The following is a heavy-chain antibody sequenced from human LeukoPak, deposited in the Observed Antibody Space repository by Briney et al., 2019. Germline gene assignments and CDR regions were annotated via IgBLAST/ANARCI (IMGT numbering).Heavy chain of an antibody. CDR3: ASVDSSGYYKD. Sequence: SETLSLTCAVYGGSFSGYYWSWIRRPPGKGLEWIGYIYYSGSTNYNPSLKSRVTISVDTSKNQFSLKLSSVTAADTAVYYCASVDSSGYYKDWGQGTLVTVSS. V-gene: IGHV4-59*01. J-gene: IGHJ4*02. CDR1: GGSFSGYY. CDR2: IYYSGST. D-gene: IGHD3-22*01.